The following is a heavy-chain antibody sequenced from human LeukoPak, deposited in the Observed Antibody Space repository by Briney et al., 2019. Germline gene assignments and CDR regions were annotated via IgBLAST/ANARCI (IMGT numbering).Heavy chain of an antibody. V-gene: IGHV3-9*01. CDR3: AKETAAKYYYYYYGMDV. D-gene: IGHD6-25*01. CDR2: ISWNSGSI. Sequence: GGSLRLSCAASGFTFDDYAMHWVRQAPGKGLEWVSGISWNSGSIGYADSVKGRFTISGDNAKNSLYLQMNSLRAEDTALYYCAKETAAKYYYYYYGMDVWGQGTTVTVSS. J-gene: IGHJ6*02. CDR1: GFTFDDYA.